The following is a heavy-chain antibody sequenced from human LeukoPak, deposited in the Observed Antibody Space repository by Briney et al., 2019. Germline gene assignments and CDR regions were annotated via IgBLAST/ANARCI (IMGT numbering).Heavy chain of an antibody. J-gene: IGHJ4*02. CDR3: AREGWTLGTTAPGDS. D-gene: IGHD1-26*01. CDR1: GGSISSSNW. Sequence: SGTLSLTCAVSGGSISSSNWWSWVRQPPGKGLEWIGEMYPSGSTNYNPSLKSRVTISIDKSKNQFSLKLTSVTAADTAVYYCAREGWTLGTTAPGDSWGQGTLVTVSS. V-gene: IGHV4-4*02. CDR2: MYPSGST.